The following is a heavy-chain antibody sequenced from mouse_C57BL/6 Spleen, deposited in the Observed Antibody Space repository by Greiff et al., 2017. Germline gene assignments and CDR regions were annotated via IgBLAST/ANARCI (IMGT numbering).Heavy chain of an antibody. D-gene: IGHD2-5*01. CDR3: AREGSNYLMDY. CDR1: GFTFSDYY. V-gene: IGHV5-16*01. Sequence: DVKLVESEGGLVQPGSSMKLSCTASGFTFSDYYMAWVRQVPEKGLEWVANINYDGSSTYYLDSLKSRFIISRDNAKNILYLQMSSLKSEDTATYYCAREGSNYLMDYWGQGTSVTVSS. J-gene: IGHJ4*01. CDR2: INYDGSST.